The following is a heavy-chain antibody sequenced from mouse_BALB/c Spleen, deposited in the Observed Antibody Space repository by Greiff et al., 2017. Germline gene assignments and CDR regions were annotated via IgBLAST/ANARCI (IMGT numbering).Heavy chain of an antibody. V-gene: IGHV1S29*02. J-gene: IGHJ2*01. CDR1: GYTFTDYN. D-gene: IGHD2-3*01. CDR2: IYPYNGGT. Sequence: VQLQQSGPELVKPGASVKISCKASGYTFTDYNMHWVKQSHGKSLEWIGYIYPYNGGTGYNQKFKSKATLTVDNSSSTAYMELRSLTTEDSAVYYCARCDGYQYYFDYWGQGTTLTVSS. CDR3: ARCDGYQYYFDY.